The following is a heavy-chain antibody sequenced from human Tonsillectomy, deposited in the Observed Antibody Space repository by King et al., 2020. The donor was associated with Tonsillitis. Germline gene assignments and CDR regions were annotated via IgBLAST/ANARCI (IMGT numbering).Heavy chain of an antibody. CDR1: GYSFTSYW. Sequence: QLVQSGAEVKKPGESLKISCKGSGYSFTSYWIGWVRQMPGKGLEWMGIIYPGDSDTRYSPSFQGQVTISADKSISTAYLQWSSLKASDTAMYYCARRRLGVTAILGGAAPNWYFALWGRGTLVTVSS. CDR3: ARRRLGVTAILGGAAPNWYFAL. CDR2: IYPGDSDT. J-gene: IGHJ2*01. D-gene: IGHD2-21*02. V-gene: IGHV5-51*01.